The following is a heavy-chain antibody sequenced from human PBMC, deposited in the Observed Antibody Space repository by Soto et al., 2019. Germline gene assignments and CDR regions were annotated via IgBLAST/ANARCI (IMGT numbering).Heavy chain of an antibody. D-gene: IGHD3-22*01. J-gene: IGHJ4*02. Sequence: QVKLQESGPGLVKPSETLSLTCAVSGDSISSYYCMWIRQPPGKGLESIGYLYYGRSANYNPSLKSRFTLSVDTSTNQCSLTLSSMTAADTAVYYYALRSMAVVPEYWGQGTLVTVSS. CDR1: GDSISSYY. CDR3: ALRSMAVVPEY. CDR2: LYYGRSA. V-gene: IGHV4-59*01.